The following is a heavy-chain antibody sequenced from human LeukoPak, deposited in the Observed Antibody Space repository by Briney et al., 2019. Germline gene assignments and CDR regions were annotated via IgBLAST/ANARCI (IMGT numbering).Heavy chain of an antibody. D-gene: IGHD4-17*01. V-gene: IGHV3-30*04. CDR1: EFIFSNYF. CDR2: ISHDGSNT. Sequence: GGSLRLSCTASEFIFSNYFMHWVRQAPGKGLDWVASISHDGSNTYIADSVKGRFTISRDNSKNMLYLQMNSLRAEDTAIYYCVKFGFRVTSLDYWGQGTLVTVSS. J-gene: IGHJ4*02. CDR3: VKFGFRVTSLDY.